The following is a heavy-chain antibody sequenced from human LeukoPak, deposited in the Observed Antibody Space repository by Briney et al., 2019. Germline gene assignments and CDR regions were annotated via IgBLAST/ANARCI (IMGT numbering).Heavy chain of an antibody. J-gene: IGHJ1*01. CDR3: APDTIFGLVITSLFVQ. D-gene: IGHD3/OR15-3a*01. CDR2: ISGSGGST. Sequence: GGSLSLSCAASGFSFSSYAMSWVRQAPGKGLEWVSAISGSGGSTYYADSVSGRFTIPKDNSNDTLYLQPNSQSADHRAVYHSAPDTIFGLVITSLFVQWGQDPLVPVFS. CDR1: GFSFSSYA. V-gene: IGHV3-23*01.